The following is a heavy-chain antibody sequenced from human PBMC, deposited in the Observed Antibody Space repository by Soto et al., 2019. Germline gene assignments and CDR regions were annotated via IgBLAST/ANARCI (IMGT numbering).Heavy chain of an antibody. J-gene: IGHJ6*03. V-gene: IGHV4-34*01. CDR1: GGSSSDYY. Sequence: SETLSLTCAVYGGSSSDYYWSWIRQPPGKGLEWIGEINHSGNTNFNPSLKSRVTISVDTSKKQFSLKLSSVTAADTAVYYCVRRKAYYYYMDVWGKGTKVTVSS. CDR3: VRRKAYYYYMDV. CDR2: INHSGNT.